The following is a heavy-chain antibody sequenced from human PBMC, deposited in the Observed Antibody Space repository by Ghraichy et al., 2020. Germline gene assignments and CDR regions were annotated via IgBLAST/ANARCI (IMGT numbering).Heavy chain of an antibody. CDR3: ARLQRSTFYDFWAFDP. CDR1: GVSINNYY. J-gene: IGHJ5*02. V-gene: IGHV4-59*01. CDR2: IYHSKTT. Sequence: SETLSLTCTVSGVSINNYYWSWIRQSPGQGLEWIGHIYHSKTTTYNPSLTSRVNISADASNNQFYLRLTSVTTADTAMYYCARLQRSTFYDFWAFDPWGQGTLVIVSP. D-gene: IGHD3-3*01.